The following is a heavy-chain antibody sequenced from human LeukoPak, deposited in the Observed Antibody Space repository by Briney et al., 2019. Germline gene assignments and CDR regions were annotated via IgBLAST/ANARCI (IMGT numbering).Heavy chain of an antibody. CDR2: INHSGST. Sequence: SETLSLTCAVYGGSFSGYYWSWIRQPPGKGLEWIGEINHSGSTNYNPSLKSRVTISVDTSKNQFSLRLSSVTAADTAVYYCARGWYNWNDAEYYGMDVWGQGTTVTVSS. J-gene: IGHJ6*02. D-gene: IGHD1-1*01. CDR1: GGSFSGYY. V-gene: IGHV4-34*01. CDR3: ARGWYNWNDAEYYGMDV.